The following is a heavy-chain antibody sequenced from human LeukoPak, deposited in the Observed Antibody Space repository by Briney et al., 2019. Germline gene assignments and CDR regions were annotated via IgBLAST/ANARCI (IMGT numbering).Heavy chain of an antibody. CDR1: GFTFSSYS. J-gene: IGHJ3*02. CDR2: ISSSSSYI. D-gene: IGHD2-2*02. Sequence: GGSLRLSCAASGFTFSSYSMNWVRQAPGKGLEWVSSISSSSSYIYYADSVKGRFTISRDNAKNSLYLQMNSLRAEDTAVYYCARVMVVVVPAAINAFDIWGQGTMVTVSS. CDR3: ARVMVVVVPAAINAFDI. V-gene: IGHV3-21*01.